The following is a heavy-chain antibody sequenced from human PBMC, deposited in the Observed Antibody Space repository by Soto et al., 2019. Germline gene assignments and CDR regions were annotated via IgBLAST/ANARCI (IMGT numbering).Heavy chain of an antibody. CDR3: ARSGYYYPLDFDH. J-gene: IGHJ4*02. Sequence: VGSLRLSCAASGFTFSSSAMSWVRQAPGKGLEWVSAISGSGGSTYYADTVKGRFTVSRDNSKNTLYLQMNSLRAEDTAVYYCARSGYYYPLDFDHWGQGNLVTVSS. D-gene: IGHD3-22*01. CDR1: GFTFSSSA. V-gene: IGHV3-23*01. CDR2: ISGSGGST.